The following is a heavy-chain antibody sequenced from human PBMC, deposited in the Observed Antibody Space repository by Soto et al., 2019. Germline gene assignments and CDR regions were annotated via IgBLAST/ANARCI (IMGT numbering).Heavy chain of an antibody. J-gene: IGHJ4*02. Sequence: SETLSLTCTFSGGSISSSSYYWGWIRQPPGKGLEWIGSIYYSGSTYYNPSLKSRVTISVDTSKNQFSLKLSSVTAADTALYYCASQEIRDFGVVRWGQGTLVTVSS. CDR2: IYYSGST. CDR1: GGSISSSSYY. V-gene: IGHV4-39*01. D-gene: IGHD3-3*01. CDR3: ASQEIRDFGVVR.